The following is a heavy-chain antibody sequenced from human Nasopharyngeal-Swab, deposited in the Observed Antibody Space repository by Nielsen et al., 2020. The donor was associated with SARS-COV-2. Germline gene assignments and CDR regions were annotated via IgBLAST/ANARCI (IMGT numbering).Heavy chain of an antibody. D-gene: IGHD5-18*01. J-gene: IGHJ4*02. CDR3: VRGYSYGLRDYFDY. CDR2: ISWNSGST. CDR1: GFTFDDYA. V-gene: IGHV3-9*01. Sequence: GGSLRLSCAASGFTFDDYAMHWVQQAPGKGLEWVSGISWNSGSTGYADSVKGRFTISRDKAKNSLYLQMNSLRAEDTALYYCVRGYSYGLRDYFDYWVQGTLVTVSS.